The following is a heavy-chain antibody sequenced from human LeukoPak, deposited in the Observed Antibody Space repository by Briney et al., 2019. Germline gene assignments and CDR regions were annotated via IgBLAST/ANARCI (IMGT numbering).Heavy chain of an antibody. Sequence: SQTLSLTCTVSGGSISSGGYYWSWIRQHPGKGLEWIGYIYYSGSTYYNPSLKSRVTISVDTSKNQFSLKLSSVTAADTAVYYCARGSRYDLLTGYPEYNWFDPWGQGTLVTVSS. D-gene: IGHD3-9*01. CDR2: IYYSGST. J-gene: IGHJ5*02. CDR1: GGSISSGGYY. V-gene: IGHV4-31*03. CDR3: ARGSRYDLLTGYPEYNWFDP.